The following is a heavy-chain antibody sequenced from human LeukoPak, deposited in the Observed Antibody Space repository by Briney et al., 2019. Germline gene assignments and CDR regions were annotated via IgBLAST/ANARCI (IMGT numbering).Heavy chain of an antibody. CDR3: ARDGADIVVVPAAIGGDWFDS. CDR1: GYTFTGYY. CDR2: INPNSGGT. Sequence: ASVKVSCKASGYTFTGYYMHWARQAPGQGLEWMGWINPNSGGTNYAQKFQGRVTMTRDTSISTAYMELSRLRSDDTAVYYCARDGADIVVVPAAIGGDWFDSWGQGTLVTVSS. V-gene: IGHV1-2*02. J-gene: IGHJ5*01. D-gene: IGHD2-2*01.